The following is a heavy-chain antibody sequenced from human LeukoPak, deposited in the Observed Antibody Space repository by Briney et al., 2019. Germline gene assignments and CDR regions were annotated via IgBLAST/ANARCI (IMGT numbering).Heavy chain of an antibody. J-gene: IGHJ6*02. Sequence: ASVKVSCKASGYTFTSYGISWVRQAPGQGLEWMGWISAYNGNTNYAQKLQGRVTMTTDTSTSTAYMELRSLRSDDTAVYYCARDRRGYLKNYSYYYGMDAWGQGTTVTVSS. CDR3: ARDRRGYLKNYSYYYGMDA. V-gene: IGHV1-18*01. CDR1: GYTFTSYG. CDR2: ISAYNGNT. D-gene: IGHD1-1*01.